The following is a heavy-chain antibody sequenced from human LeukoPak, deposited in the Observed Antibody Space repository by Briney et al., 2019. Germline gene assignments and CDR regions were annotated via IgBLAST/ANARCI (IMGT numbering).Heavy chain of an antibody. CDR1: GFTFSSYW. CDR2: IKQDGSEK. Sequence: GGSLRLSCAASGFTFSSYWMSWVRQAPGKGLEWVANIKQDGSEKYYVDSVKGRFTISRDNSKMYLQMNSLRAEDTAVYYCAKDIGVSGADPIDYWGQGTLVTVSS. V-gene: IGHV3-7*03. CDR3: AKDIGVSGADPIDY. D-gene: IGHD2-21*01. J-gene: IGHJ4*02.